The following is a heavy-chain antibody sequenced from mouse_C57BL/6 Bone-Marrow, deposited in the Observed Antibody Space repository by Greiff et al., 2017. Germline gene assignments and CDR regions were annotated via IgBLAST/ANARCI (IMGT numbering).Heavy chain of an antibody. Sequence: EVQLLQPGAELVRPGASVKLSCTASGFNIKAYSMHWVKQRPEQGLEWIGWIDPENGDTEYAPKFKGKATLTVDKSSNTAYMQLSSLTAEYTAVYDCTTHYDGYWGQGTTLTVSS. CDR1: GFNIKAYS. J-gene: IGHJ2*01. CDR3: TTHYDGY. V-gene: IGHV14-1*01. D-gene: IGHD2-3*01. CDR2: IDPENGDT.